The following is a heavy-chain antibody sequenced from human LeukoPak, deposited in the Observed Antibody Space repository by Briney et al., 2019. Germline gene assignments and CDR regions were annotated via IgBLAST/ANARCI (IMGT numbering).Heavy chain of an antibody. CDR3: ASELGYCTNGVCYTMNL. Sequence: ASVKVSCKPSGYTFTGYYMHWVRQAPGQGREGMGWINPNSGGTNYAQKFQGRVTMTRDTSISTAYMELSRLRSDDTAVYYCASELGYCTNGVCYTMNLWGQGTLVTVSS. V-gene: IGHV1-2*02. CDR2: INPNSGGT. J-gene: IGHJ4*02. CDR1: GYTFTGYY. D-gene: IGHD2-8*01.